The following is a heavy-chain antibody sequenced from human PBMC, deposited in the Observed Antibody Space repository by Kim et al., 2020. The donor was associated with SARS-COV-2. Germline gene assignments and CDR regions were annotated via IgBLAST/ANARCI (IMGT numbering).Heavy chain of an antibody. Sequence: YYNPSLKSRVTISVDTSKNQFSRKLSSVTAADTAVYYCARGAAILRAFDIWGQGTMVTVSS. J-gene: IGHJ3*02. CDR3: ARGAAILRAFDI. D-gene: IGHD2-2*02. V-gene: IGHV4-31*02.